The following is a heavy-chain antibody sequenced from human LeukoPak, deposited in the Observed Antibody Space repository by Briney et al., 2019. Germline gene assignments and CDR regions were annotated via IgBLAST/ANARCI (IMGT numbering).Heavy chain of an antibody. J-gene: IGHJ4*02. CDR3: TQGAGWLIDY. CDR1: GGSFSNF. Sequence: SETLSLTCTVSGGSFSNFRGWIRQPPGRGLEWIGYVHNSGSTTYNPSLKSRGTIVLDTSRNQFSLRLSSVTAADTAVYYCTQGAGWLIDYWGQGILVSVSS. D-gene: IGHD3-16*01. CDR2: VHNSGST. V-gene: IGHV4-59*03.